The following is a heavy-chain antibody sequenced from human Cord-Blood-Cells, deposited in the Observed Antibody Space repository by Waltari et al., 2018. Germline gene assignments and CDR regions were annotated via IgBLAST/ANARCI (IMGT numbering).Heavy chain of an antibody. V-gene: IGHV1-69*01. CDR3: ARVRCSSTSCYDAFDI. Sequence: QVQLVQSGAEVKKPGSSVKVSCKASGGTFRRYAISWVRQAPGQGLEWMGGIIPIFGTANYAQKFQGRVTITADESTSTAYMELSSLRSEDTAVYYCARVRCSSTSCYDAFDIWGQGTMVTVSS. J-gene: IGHJ3*02. D-gene: IGHD2-2*01. CDR2: IIPIFGTA. CDR1: GGTFRRYA.